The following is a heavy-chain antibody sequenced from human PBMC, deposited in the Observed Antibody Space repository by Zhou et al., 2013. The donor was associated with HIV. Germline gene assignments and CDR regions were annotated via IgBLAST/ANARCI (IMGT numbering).Heavy chain of an antibody. J-gene: IGHJ3*02. D-gene: IGHD2-21*01. Sequence: QVQLVQSGAEVKKPGSSVKVSCKASGGTFSSYAISWVRQAPGQGLEWMGRIIPILGIANYAQKFQGRVTITADKSTSTAYMELSSLRSEDTAVYYCARDLGRVYCGGDCYSADAFDIWGQGTMVTVSS. CDR2: IIPILGIA. CDR3: ARDLGRVYCGGDCYSADAFDI. CDR1: GGTFSSYA. V-gene: IGHV1-69*04.